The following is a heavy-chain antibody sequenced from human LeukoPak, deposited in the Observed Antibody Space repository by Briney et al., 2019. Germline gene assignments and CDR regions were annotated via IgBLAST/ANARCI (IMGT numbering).Heavy chain of an antibody. J-gene: IGHJ3*01. CDR1: GFTFDDYT. CDR3: AKDRGGGSQLGDAYDV. V-gene: IGHV3-9*01. CDR2: ISYSSETI. Sequence: GGSLRLSCAASGFTFDDYTMHWVRQAPGKGLEWVSGISYSSETIVYVDSVKGRFTISRDNVRKSPYLQMNSLRIEDTALYYCAKDRGGGSQLGDAYDVWGQGTMVSVSS. D-gene: IGHD5-24*01.